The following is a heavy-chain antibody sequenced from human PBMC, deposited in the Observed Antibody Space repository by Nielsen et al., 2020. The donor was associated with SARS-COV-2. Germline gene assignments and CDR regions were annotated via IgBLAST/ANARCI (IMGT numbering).Heavy chain of an antibody. Sequence: ESLKISCEASGFTFSRFWMSWIRQPPGKGLEWIGYIFYRGNTNYKPSLKSRVTISVDTSKNQFSLKVNSVTAADTAVYYCARGDILTPYYYMDVWGQGTTVTVSS. CDR3: ARGDILTPYYYMDV. D-gene: IGHD3-9*01. CDR2: IFYRGNT. V-gene: IGHV4-59*01. CDR1: GFTFSRFW. J-gene: IGHJ6*03.